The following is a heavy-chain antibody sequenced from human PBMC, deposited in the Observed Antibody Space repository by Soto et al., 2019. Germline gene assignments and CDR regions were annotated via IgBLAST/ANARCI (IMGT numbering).Heavy chain of an antibody. CDR1: GDSVSSNSAA. V-gene: IGHV6-1*01. Sequence: SQNLSLTCAISGDSVSSNSAAWNWIRQSPSRGLEWLGRTYYRSKWYNDYAVSVKSRITINPDTSKNQFSLQLNSVTPEDTAVYYCARDPSIVVVPAAVSWFDPWGQGTLVTVSS. CDR2: TYYRSKWYN. J-gene: IGHJ5*02. D-gene: IGHD2-2*01. CDR3: ARDPSIVVVPAAVSWFDP.